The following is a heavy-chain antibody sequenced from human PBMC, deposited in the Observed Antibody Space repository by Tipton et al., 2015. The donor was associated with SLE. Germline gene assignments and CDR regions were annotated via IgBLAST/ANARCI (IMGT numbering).Heavy chain of an antibody. D-gene: IGHD3-10*01. CDR2: INHSGST. J-gene: IGHJ3*02. CDR1: GGSFSGYY. Sequence: TLSLTCAVYGGSFSGYYWSWIRQPPGKGLEWIGEINHSGSTNYNPSLKSRVTISVDTSKNQFSLKLSSVTAADTAVYYCAGGLARGAFDIWGQGTMFTVSS. CDR3: AGGLARGAFDI. V-gene: IGHV4-34*01.